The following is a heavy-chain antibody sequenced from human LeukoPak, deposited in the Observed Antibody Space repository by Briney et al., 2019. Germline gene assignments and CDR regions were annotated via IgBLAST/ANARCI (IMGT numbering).Heavy chain of an antibody. CDR2: IYYSGST. J-gene: IGHJ3*02. CDR3: AGARYVNSFYAFDI. D-gene: IGHD3-9*01. Sequence: PSQTLSLTCTVSGGSISSGGYYWSWIRQHPGKGLEWIGYIYYSGSTYYNPSLKSRVTISVDTSKNQFSLKLSSVTAADTAVYYCAGARYVNSFYAFDIWGQGTLVTVSS. V-gene: IGHV4-31*03. CDR1: GGSISSGGYY.